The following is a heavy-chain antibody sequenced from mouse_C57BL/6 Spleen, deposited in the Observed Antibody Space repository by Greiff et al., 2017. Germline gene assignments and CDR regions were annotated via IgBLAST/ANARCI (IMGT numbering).Heavy chain of an antibody. CDR2: IDPTSGGT. Sequence: GLEWIGRIDPTSGGTKYNEKFKSKATLTVDKPSSTAYMQLSNLTSEDSAVYYCARSQGAYDGSSHWYFDVWGTGTTVTVSS. CDR3: ARSQGAYDGSSHWYFDV. V-gene: IGHV1-72*01. J-gene: IGHJ1*03. D-gene: IGHD1-1*01.